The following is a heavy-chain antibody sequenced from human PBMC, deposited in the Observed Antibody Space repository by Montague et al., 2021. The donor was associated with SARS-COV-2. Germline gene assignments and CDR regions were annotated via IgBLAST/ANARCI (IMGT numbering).Heavy chain of an antibody. D-gene: IGHD3/OR15-3a*01. CDR1: GFTFSEYA. J-gene: IGHJ4*02. CDR2: FYGGGGGA. V-gene: IGHV3-23*03. Sequence: SLRLSCAAPGFTFSEYAMNWVRQAPGKGLEWVSVFYGGGGGAHYADSVEGRFTISRDDSKSTLYLQMNSLRAEDTAVYYCAKDRKDYRTGLTLWGFDYWGQGTLVTVSS. CDR3: AKDRKDYRTGLTLWGFDY.